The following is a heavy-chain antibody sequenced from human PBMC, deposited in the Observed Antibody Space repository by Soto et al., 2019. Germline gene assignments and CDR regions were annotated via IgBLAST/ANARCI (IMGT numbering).Heavy chain of an antibody. CDR1: DYTFSTYA. CDR2: IRINDGNT. V-gene: IGHV1-18*01. Sequence: QVQLVQSGAEMKMPGASVRVSCKASDYTFSTYAISWVRQAPGQGLEWMGWIRINDGNTNYAQKLQGRVTMTTDTSXTTXYXALRSLRSDDTAIYYCARDAGSWNDGLADYFYGMDVWGQGTTVTVSS. D-gene: IGHD1-1*01. CDR3: ARDAGSWNDGLADYFYGMDV. J-gene: IGHJ6*02.